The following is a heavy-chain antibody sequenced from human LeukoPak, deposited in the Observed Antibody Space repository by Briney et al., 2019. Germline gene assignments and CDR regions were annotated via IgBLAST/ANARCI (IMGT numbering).Heavy chain of an antibody. J-gene: IGHJ3*02. CDR2: ISGSGGST. D-gene: IGHD2-2*01. CDR3: AKEWFSCSGPSCYPAFHI. V-gene: IGHV3-23*01. Sequence: PGGSLRLSCAASGFTFSSYAMSWVRQAPGKGLEWVSAISGSGGSTYHADSVKGRFTISSDNFRNILYLQMNSLRVDDTAVYFCAKEWFSCSGPSCYPAFHIWGQGTMVIVSS. CDR1: GFTFSSYA.